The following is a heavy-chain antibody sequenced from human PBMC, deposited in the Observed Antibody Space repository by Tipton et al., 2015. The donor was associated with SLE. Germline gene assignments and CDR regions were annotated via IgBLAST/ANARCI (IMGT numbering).Heavy chain of an antibody. V-gene: IGHV4-38-2*01. CDR1: GYSISSGYY. CDR2: IHYSGST. Sequence: TLSLTCAVSGYSISSGYYWGWIRQPPGKGLEWIGSIHYSGSTNDNPSLKSRVTMSVDTSKNQFPLNLTSVTAADAAVYYCARGRTSLLWGQGTLVTVSS. D-gene: IGHD1-26*01. J-gene: IGHJ4*02. CDR3: ARGRTSLL.